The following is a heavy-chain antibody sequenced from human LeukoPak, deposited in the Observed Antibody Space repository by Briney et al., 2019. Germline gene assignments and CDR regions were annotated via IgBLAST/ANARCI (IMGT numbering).Heavy chain of an antibody. Sequence: PSETLSLTCTVSGDSFSSVTDYWAWIRQPPGKGLEWIASGDYSGGTNYNPSLESRVAISADMSKNQFSLKLSSMTAADTAVYYCARHGPYCGGDCYSWGLGFWGQGALVTVSS. D-gene: IGHD2-21*01. CDR1: GDSFSSVTDY. J-gene: IGHJ4*02. CDR2: GDYSGGT. V-gene: IGHV4-39*01. CDR3: ARHGPYCGGDCYSWGLGF.